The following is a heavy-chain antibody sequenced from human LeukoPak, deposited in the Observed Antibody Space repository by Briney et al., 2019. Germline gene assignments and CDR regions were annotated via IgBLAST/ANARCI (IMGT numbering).Heavy chain of an antibody. J-gene: IGHJ3*01. CDR1: GFTFSYYS. CDR2: SNTDGTI. CDR3: VRDRDYAFDF. V-gene: IGHV3-48*02. Sequence: GGSLRLSCAASGFTFSYYSMNWVRRAPGKGLEWISYSNTDGTISYADSVKGRFTISRDNAENSLYLQMNSLRDEDTAVYFCVRDRDYAFDFWGQGTMVTVSS.